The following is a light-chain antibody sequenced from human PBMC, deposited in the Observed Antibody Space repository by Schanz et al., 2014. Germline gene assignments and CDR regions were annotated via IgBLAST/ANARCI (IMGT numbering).Light chain of an antibody. CDR3: SSYAGSGTLV. CDR1: SSDVGGYNY. Sequence: QSVLTQPPSASGSPGQSVTISCTGTSSDVGGYNYVSWYQQHPGKAPKLMIYDVSNRPSGVSNRFSGSKSGNTASLTISGLQAEDEADYYCSSYAGSGTLVFGGGTKLTVL. V-gene: IGLV2-11*01. CDR2: DVS. J-gene: IGLJ2*01.